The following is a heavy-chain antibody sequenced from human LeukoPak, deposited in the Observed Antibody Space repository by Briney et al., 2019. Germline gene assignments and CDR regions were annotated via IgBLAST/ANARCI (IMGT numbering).Heavy chain of an antibody. V-gene: IGHV1-2*02. J-gene: IGHJ4*02. CDR2: INPNNGDT. D-gene: IGHD6-19*01. Sequence: GASVKVSCKASGGTFSSYAISWVRQAPGQGLEWMGWINPNNGDTNFAQKFQGRVTMTRDTSISTVYMELSRLRSDDTAAYYCAKEGSSGWVPNYWGQGTLVTVSS. CDR3: AKEGSSGWVPNY. CDR1: GGTFSSYA.